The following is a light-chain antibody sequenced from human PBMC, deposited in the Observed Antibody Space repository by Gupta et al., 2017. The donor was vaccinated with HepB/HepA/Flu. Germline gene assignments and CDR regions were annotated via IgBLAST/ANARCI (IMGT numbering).Light chain of an antibody. CDR1: NTDIGGYNY. J-gene: IGLJ1*01. Sequence: QSALTQPASVSGSPGQSIPISCTGTNTDIGGYNYVSWYQRYPAKAPHLIIYDVTNRPSGIADRGSGSKSGTTASLTIXGXEAEDEXEYFCSSYARISCNFVFGGGTKVTVL. CDR3: SSYARISCNFV. V-gene: IGLV2-14*03. CDR2: DVT.